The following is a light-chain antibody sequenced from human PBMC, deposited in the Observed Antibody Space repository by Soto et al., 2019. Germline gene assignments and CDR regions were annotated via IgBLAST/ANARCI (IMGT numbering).Light chain of an antibody. Sequence: EIVLTQYPATLSLSPGERATLSCRASQSVSSYLAWYQQKPGQAPRLLMYDASNRATGIPARFSGSGSGTDFTLTISSLEPEDFAVYYCQQRSNWLYTFGQGTKLEIK. CDR1: QSVSSY. CDR2: DAS. CDR3: QQRSNWLYT. V-gene: IGKV3-11*01. J-gene: IGKJ2*01.